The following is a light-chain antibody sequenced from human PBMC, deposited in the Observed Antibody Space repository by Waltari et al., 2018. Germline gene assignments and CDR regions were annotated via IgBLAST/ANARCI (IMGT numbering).Light chain of an antibody. J-gene: IGLJ2*01. Sequence: SYELTQPPSVSVPPGQTARITCFGDALPQQYVYWYQQRPGQAPVLMIYKDTKRPSGIPERFSGSASGTTVTLTISGVQAEDEAVYYCQSADSSGTSRVFGGGTKLTVL. V-gene: IGLV3-25*03. CDR2: KDT. CDR1: ALPQQY. CDR3: QSADSSGTSRV.